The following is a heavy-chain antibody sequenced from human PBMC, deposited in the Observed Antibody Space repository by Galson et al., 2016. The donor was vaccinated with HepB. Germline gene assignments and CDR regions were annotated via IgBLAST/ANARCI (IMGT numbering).Heavy chain of an antibody. Sequence: SVKVSCKASGYTFTSYAMHWVRQAPGQRLEWMGWINAGNGNTKFSQKFQGRVTITRDTSASTANMELSSLRSEDTAVYYCARSGKRMVVTAPIDYWGQGTLVTVSS. CDR1: GYTFTSYA. CDR2: INAGNGNT. V-gene: IGHV1-3*01. J-gene: IGHJ4*02. CDR3: ARSGKRMVVTAPIDY. D-gene: IGHD2-21*02.